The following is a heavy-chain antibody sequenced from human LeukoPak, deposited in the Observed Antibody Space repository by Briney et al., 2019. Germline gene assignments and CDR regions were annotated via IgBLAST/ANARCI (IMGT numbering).Heavy chain of an antibody. V-gene: IGHV4-59*01. Sequence: PSETLSLTCTVSGGSISNYYWSWIRQPPGKGLEWIGYIYYTGSTNYNPSLKSRVTISVDTSKHRFSLKLGSVTGADTAVYYCERITVGYYGDYGLDSWGQGTLVTVSS. CDR1: GGSISNYY. CDR3: ERITVGYYGDYGLDS. D-gene: IGHD4-17*01. CDR2: IYYTGST. J-gene: IGHJ4*02.